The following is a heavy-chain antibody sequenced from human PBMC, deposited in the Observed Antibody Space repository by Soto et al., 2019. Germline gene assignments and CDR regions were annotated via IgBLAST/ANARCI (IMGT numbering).Heavy chain of an antibody. CDR1: ALSRGSDK. CDR3: ARGLLWFGESKYYMDV. D-gene: IGHD3-10*01. J-gene: IGHJ6*03. CDR2: ISSSSSYI. V-gene: IGHV3-21*01. Sequence: GPLSFTEAACALSRGSDKINVVAQAPGKGLEWVSSISSSSSYIYYADSVKGRFTISRDNAKNSLYLQMNSLRAEDTAVYYCARGLLWFGESKYYMDVWGKGTTVTVSS.